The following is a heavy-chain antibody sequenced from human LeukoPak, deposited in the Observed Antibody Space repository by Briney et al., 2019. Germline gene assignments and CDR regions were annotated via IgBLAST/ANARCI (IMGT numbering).Heavy chain of an antibody. J-gene: IGHJ4*02. V-gene: IGHV3-53*01. CDR3: ARDPPPGRNYFDY. Sequence: GGSLRLSCAASGSTFGNYYMSRVRQAPGKGLEWVSVIYSGGSTYYADSVKGRFTISRDNSKNTLYLQMNSLRAEDTAVYYCARDPPPGRNYFDYWGQGTLVTVSS. CDR1: GSTFGNYY. CDR2: IYSGGST.